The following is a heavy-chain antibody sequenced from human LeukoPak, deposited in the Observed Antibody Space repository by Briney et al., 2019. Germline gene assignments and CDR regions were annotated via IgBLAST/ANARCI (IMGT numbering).Heavy chain of an antibody. D-gene: IGHD3-10*01. CDR1: GFTFSDHY. J-gene: IGHJ4*02. CDR2: ITKKADSYTT. V-gene: IGHV3-72*01. Sequence: GGSLRLSCAASGFTFSDHYMDWVRQAPGKGLEWVGRITKKADSYTTVYAASVKGRFTISRDDSKNSLYLQMNSLKTEDTAVYYCDRAFYDSGNHLPDYWGQGTLVTVSS. CDR3: DRAFYDSGNHLPDY.